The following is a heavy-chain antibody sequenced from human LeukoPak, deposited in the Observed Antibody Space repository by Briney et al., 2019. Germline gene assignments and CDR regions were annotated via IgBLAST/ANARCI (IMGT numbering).Heavy chain of an antibody. J-gene: IGHJ4*02. D-gene: IGHD3-22*01. CDR1: GFSLLDHF. CDR3: AKGPYYYDSSGYLDY. Sequence: GGSLRLSCARSGFSLLDHFMDWVGPAPGKGRDWVGRVRNKANSYSTEYAASVKGRFTISRDDSKNSLYLQMNSLRAEDTAVYYCAKGPYYYDSSGYLDYWGQGTLVTVSS. V-gene: IGHV3-72*01. CDR2: VRNKANSYST.